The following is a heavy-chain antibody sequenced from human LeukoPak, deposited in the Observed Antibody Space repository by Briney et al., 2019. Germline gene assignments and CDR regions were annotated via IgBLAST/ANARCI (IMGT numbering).Heavy chain of an antibody. CDR1: GFTFDDYA. V-gene: IGHV3-9*03. CDR2: ISWNSGSI. Sequence: GGSLRLSCAASGFTFDDYAMHWVRHAPGKGLEWVSGISWNSGSIGYADSVKGRFTISRDSAKNSLYLQMNSLRAEDMALYYCAKDIYSSSSASFDYWGQGTLVTVSS. J-gene: IGHJ4*02. D-gene: IGHD6-6*01. CDR3: AKDIYSSSSASFDY.